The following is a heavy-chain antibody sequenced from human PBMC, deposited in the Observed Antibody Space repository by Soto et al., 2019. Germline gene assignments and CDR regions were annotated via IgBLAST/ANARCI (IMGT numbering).Heavy chain of an antibody. CDR1: SGSIDNVYW. J-gene: IGHJ4*02. CDR3: AAPPRY. V-gene: IGHV4-4*02. CDR2: TSHDGVT. Sequence: SSETLSLTCAVSSGSIDNVYWWSWVRQSPGKGLEWIGETSHDGVTNYNPSLESRVTISIDKSKNQFSLKLTSVTAADTAVYYCAAPPRYWGQGTLVTVSS. D-gene: IGHD6-6*01.